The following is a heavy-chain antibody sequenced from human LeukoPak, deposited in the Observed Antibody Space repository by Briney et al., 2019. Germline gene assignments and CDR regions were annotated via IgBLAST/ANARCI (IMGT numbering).Heavy chain of an antibody. J-gene: IGHJ2*01. CDR1: GFTFSSYA. Sequence: PGGSLRLSCAASGFTFSSYAMSWVRQAPGKGLEWVSAISGSGGSTYYADSVKGRFTISRDNSKNTLYLQMNSLRAEDTAVYYCAKDLSATAYYYDSSDKRYFDLWGRGTLVTVSS. CDR3: AKDLSATAYYYDSSDKRYFDL. CDR2: ISGSGGST. V-gene: IGHV3-23*01. D-gene: IGHD3-22*01.